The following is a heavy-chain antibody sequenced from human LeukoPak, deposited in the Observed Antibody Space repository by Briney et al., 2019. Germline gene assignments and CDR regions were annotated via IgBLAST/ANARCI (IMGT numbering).Heavy chain of an antibody. CDR3: AKDKDSRAYNYFDV. D-gene: IGHD6-13*01. Sequence: GGSLRLSCAASGFPFSSYAMNWVRQAPGMGLEWVSSLSGSGGSSYYADSVKGRFTISRDNSNNTVHLQMHSLRVDDPAVYFCAKDKDSRAYNYFDVWAQGTLVTVSS. CDR1: GFPFSSYA. J-gene: IGHJ5*02. CDR2: LSGSGGSS. V-gene: IGHV3-23*01.